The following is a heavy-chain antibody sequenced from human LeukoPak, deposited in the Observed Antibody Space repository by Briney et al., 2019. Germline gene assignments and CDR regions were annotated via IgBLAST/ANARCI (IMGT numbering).Heavy chain of an antibody. D-gene: IGHD2-2*01. CDR1: GFTFSNAW. V-gene: IGHV3-15*01. Sequence: GGSLRLSCAASGFTFSNAWMSWVRQAPGKGLEWVGRIKSKTDGGTTEYAAPVKGRFTTSRDDLKNTLYLDMNSLRTEDTAVYYCTTAGPAYCSSTSCSLDYWGQGTLVTVSS. CDR2: IKSKTDGGTT. J-gene: IGHJ4*02. CDR3: TTAGPAYCSSTSCSLDY.